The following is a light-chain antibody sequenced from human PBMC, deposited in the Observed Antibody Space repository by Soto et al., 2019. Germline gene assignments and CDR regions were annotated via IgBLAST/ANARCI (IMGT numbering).Light chain of an antibody. J-gene: IGLJ2*01. CDR3: GTWDFNLDTVV. Sequence: QSVLTQPPSVSAAPGQRVTISCSGSSSNIGGNYVSWYQVVPRTAPKLLIYDNHKRHSGIPDRFSGSKSGTSATLGIADLYAGDEAHYYCGTWDFNLDTVVFGGGTKVTVL. CDR1: SSNIGGNY. CDR2: DNH. V-gene: IGLV1-51*01.